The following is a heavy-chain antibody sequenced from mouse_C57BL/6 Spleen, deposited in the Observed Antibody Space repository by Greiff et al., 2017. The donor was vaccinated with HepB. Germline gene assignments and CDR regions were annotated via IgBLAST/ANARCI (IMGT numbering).Heavy chain of an antibody. CDR2: ISNGGGST. Sequence: EVQRVESGGGLVQPGGSLKLSCAASGFTFSDYYMYWVRQTPEKRLEWVAYISNGGGSTYYPDTVKGRFTISRDNAKNTLYLQMSRLKSEDTAMYYCARLDDYDGRYAMDYWGQGTSVTVSS. D-gene: IGHD2-4*01. J-gene: IGHJ4*01. CDR3: ARLDDYDGRYAMDY. CDR1: GFTFSDYY. V-gene: IGHV5-12*01.